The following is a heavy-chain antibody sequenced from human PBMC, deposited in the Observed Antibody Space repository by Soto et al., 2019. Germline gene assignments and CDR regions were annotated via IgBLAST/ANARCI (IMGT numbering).Heavy chain of an antibody. CDR1: GGYISSGGYS. CDR2: INHSGST. D-gene: IGHD3-10*01. J-gene: IGHJ5*02. CDR3: ARGGTMVRGVTYGGWFDP. Sequence: PSETLSLTCAVSGGYISSGGYSWSWIRQPPGKGLEWIGYINHSGSTNYNPSLKSRVTISVDTSKNQFSLKLSSVTAADTAVYYCARGGTMVRGVTYGGWFDPWGQGTLVTVSS. V-gene: IGHV4-30-2*01.